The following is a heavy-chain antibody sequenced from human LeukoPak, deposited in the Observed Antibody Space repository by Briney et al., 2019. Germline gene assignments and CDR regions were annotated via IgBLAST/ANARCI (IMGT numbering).Heavy chain of an antibody. D-gene: IGHD5-18*01. CDR1: GGSISSYY. Sequence: SETLSLTCTVSGGSISSYYWSWIRQPPGKGLEWIGYIYYSESTNYNPSLKSRVTISVDTSKNQFSLKLSSVTAADTAVYYCARNVDTAENWFDPWGQGTLVTVSS. CDR3: ARNVDTAENWFDP. CDR2: IYYSEST. J-gene: IGHJ5*02. V-gene: IGHV4-59*12.